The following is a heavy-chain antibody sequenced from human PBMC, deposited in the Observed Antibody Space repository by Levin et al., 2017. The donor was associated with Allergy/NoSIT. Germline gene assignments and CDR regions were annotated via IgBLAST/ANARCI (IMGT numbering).Heavy chain of an antibody. CDR1: FFPFLLSS. CDR2: ISGSGGST. CDR3: AKGGQPVTTFMA. J-gene: IGHJ5*02. D-gene: IGHD4-17*01. Sequence: LSFSSSFFPFLLSSLSWVRQAPGKGLEWVSAISGSGGSTYYADSVKGRFTISRDTSKNTLYLQMNSLRAEDTAVYYCAKGGQPVTTFMAWGQGPLVTVSS. V-gene: IGHV3-23*01.